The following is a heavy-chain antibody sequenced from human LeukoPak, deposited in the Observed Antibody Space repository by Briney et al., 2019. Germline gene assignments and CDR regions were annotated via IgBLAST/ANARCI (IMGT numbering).Heavy chain of an antibody. CDR2: ISYDGSNK. CDR1: GFTFSSYA. V-gene: IGHV3-30-3*01. J-gene: IGHJ4*02. Sequence: SGGSLRLSCAASGFTFSSYAMHWVRQAPGKGLEWVAVISYDGSNKYYADSVKGRFTISRDNSKNTLYLQMNSLRAEDTAVYYCARNFLRVGLRYFDWPYLDYWGQGTLVTVSS. D-gene: IGHD3-9*01. CDR3: ARNFLRVGLRYFDWPYLDY.